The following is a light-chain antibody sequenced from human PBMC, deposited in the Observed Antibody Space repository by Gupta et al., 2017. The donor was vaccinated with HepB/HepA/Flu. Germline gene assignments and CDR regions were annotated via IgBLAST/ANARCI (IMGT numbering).Light chain of an antibody. CDR1: QSISSW. CDR2: QAS. J-gene: IGKJ1*01. V-gene: IGKV1-5*03. CDR3: QQYSTYSWT. Sequence: DIQMTQSPSTLSASVGDRVTLTCRANQSISSWLAWYQQKPGKAPTLLIYQASTLETGVPSRFSGSGSGTEFTLTISSLQPDDFATYYCQQYSTYSWTFGQGTKVEIK.